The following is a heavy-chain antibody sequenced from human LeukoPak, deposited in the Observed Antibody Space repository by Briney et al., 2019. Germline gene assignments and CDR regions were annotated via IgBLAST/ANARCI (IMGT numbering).Heavy chain of an antibody. V-gene: IGHV3-23*01. CDR3: AKLQVALPVGAFDI. D-gene: IGHD1-1*01. CDR2: ISGSGGNT. J-gene: IGHJ3*02. Sequence: GGSLRLSCAASGFTFSTYAMSWVRQAPGKGLEWVSAISGSGGNTYYADSVKGRFTISRDNSKNTVYLQMSSLRADDTAVYYCAKLQVALPVGAFDIWGQGTVVTVSS. CDR1: GFTFSTYA.